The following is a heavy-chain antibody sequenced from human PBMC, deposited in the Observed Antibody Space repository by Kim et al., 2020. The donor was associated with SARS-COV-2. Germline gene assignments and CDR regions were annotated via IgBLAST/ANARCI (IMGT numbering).Heavy chain of an antibody. J-gene: IGHJ6*02. CDR3: ARRGPEKYQPSVMDV. Sequence: GESLKISCKGSGYDFTNHCISFFLYISFQFLEWMGIIYPGDSDTKYSPSFKGQVTMSAYKSLNTAYLQWSSLEASDTAMYYCARRGPEKYQPSVMDVGGQGTTVTVSS. V-gene: IGHV5-51*01. CDR1: GYDFTNHC. CDR2: IYPGDSDT.